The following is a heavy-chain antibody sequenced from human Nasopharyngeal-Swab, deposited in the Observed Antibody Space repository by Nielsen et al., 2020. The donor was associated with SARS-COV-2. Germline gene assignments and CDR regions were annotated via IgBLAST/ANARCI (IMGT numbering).Heavy chain of an antibody. Sequence: GGSLTLSCAASGFTFSSYWMSWVRQAPGKGLEWVANIKQDGSEKYYVDSVKGRFTISRDNAKNSLYLQMNSLRAEDTAVYYCARDSDIPYSGYGMDVWGQGTTVTVSS. CDR1: GFTFSSYW. J-gene: IGHJ6*02. V-gene: IGHV3-7*01. D-gene: IGHD6-13*01. CDR3: ARDSDIPYSGYGMDV. CDR2: IKQDGSEK.